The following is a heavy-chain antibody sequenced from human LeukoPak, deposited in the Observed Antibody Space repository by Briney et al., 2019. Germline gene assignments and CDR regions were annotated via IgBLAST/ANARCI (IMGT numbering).Heavy chain of an antibody. CDR1: GGSFSCYY. CDR3: ARGETSRFDAFDI. D-gene: IGHD2-2*01. J-gene: IGHJ3*02. CDR2: INHSGST. V-gene: IGHV4-34*01. Sequence: SETLSLTCAVYGGSFSCYYWSWIRQPPGKGLEWIGEINHSGSTNYNPSLKSRVTISVDTSKNKFSLKLSSVTAADTAVYYCARGETSRFDAFDIWGQGTMVSVSS.